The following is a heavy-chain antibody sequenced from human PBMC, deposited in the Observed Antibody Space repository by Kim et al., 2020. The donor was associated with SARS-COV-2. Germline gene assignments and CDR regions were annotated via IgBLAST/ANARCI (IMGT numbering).Heavy chain of an antibody. CDR1: GGTFSSYA. V-gene: IGHV1-69*04. CDR2: IIPILGIA. Sequence: SVKVSCKASGGTFSSYAISWVRQAPGQGLEWMGRIIPILGIANYAQKFQGRVTITADKSTSTAYMELSSLRSEDTAVYYCSRAGSSTSCYTSWGQGTLVTVS. J-gene: IGHJ4*02. D-gene: IGHD2-2*02. CDR3: SRAGSSTSCYTS.